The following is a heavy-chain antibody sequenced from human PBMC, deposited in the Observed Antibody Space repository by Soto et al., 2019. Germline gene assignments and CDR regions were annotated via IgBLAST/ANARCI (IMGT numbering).Heavy chain of an antibody. J-gene: IGHJ4*02. CDR2: IYPGDSDT. Sequence: GESLKISCKGSGYSFTSYWIGWVRQMPGKGLEWMGIIYPGDSDTRYSPSFQGQVTISADKSISTAYLRWSSLKASDTAMYYCARLRDGYNTMFDYWGQGTLVTVSS. CDR1: GYSFTSYW. D-gene: IGHD5-12*01. V-gene: IGHV5-51*01. CDR3: ARLRDGYNTMFDY.